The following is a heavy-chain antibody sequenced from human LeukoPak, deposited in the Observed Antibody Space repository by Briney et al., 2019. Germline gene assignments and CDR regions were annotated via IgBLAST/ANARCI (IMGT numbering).Heavy chain of an antibody. Sequence: GGSLRLSCAASGFTFSIYAMSWVRQAPGKGLEWVSAISGSGGSTYYADSVKGRFTISRDNSKNTLYLQMNSLRAEDTAVYYCAKELGYCSSTSCYGEYFQHWGQGTLVTVSS. V-gene: IGHV3-23*01. CDR3: AKELGYCSSTSCYGEYFQH. CDR2: ISGSGGST. D-gene: IGHD2-2*01. CDR1: GFTFSIYA. J-gene: IGHJ1*01.